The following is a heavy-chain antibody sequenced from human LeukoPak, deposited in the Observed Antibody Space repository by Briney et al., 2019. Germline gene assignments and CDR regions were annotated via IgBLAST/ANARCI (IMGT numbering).Heavy chain of an antibody. CDR3: ARDGDSAAARDHRNWFDP. V-gene: IGHV3-53*01. J-gene: IGHJ5*02. D-gene: IGHD6-13*01. Sequence: PGGSLRLSCAVSGFTVSSNYMGWVRQAPGKGLEWVSAIYSGGSTYHADSVKGRFTISRDNSKNILYLQMNSLTAADTAVYYCARDGDSAAARDHRNWFDPWGQGTLVTVSS. CDR2: IYSGGST. CDR1: GFTVSSNY.